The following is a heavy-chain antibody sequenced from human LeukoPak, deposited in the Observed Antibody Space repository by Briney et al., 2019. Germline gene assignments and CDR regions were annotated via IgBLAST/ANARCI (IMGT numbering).Heavy chain of an antibody. CDR1: GGSISSYY. D-gene: IGHD2-2*01. CDR3: ARRIDQTGSPPAYNWLDP. V-gene: IGHV4-59*01. CDR2: MHYSGDT. Sequence: SETLSLTCTVSGGSISSYYWNWIRQPLGKGLEWIGYMHYSGDTGYNPSLKSRVIISVDTSKNQFSLKLTSVTAADTAVYYCARRIDQTGSPPAYNWLDPWGQGTLVTVSS. J-gene: IGHJ5*02.